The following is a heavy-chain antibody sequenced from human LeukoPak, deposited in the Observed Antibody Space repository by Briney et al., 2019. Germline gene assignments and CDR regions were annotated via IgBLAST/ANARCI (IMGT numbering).Heavy chain of an antibody. J-gene: IGHJ6*03. V-gene: IGHV4-34*01. CDR3: ASGADSSGYYYYYYMDV. CDR1: GGSFSGNY. D-gene: IGHD3-22*01. CDR2: INHSGST. Sequence: PSETLSLTCAVYGGSFSGNYWSWVRQPPGKGLEWIGEINHSGSTNYNPSLKTRVTISVDTSKNQFSLRLSSVTAADTAVYYGASGADSSGYYYYYYMDVWGKGTTVTVSS.